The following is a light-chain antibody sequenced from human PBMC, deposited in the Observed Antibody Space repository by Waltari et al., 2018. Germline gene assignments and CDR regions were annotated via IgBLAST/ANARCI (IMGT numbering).Light chain of an antibody. CDR3: CSFAGSYTWV. CDR2: DVT. CDR1: SSYLGTYKY. J-gene: IGLJ3*02. V-gene: IGLV2-11*01. Sequence: QSALTQPRSVSGSPGQSVTISCTGTSSYLGTYKYVSWYQHHPGKAPKLIIHDVTKRPSGVPDRFSGSKSGNTASLTISGLQAEDEAEYFCCSFAGSYTWVFGGGTELTVL.